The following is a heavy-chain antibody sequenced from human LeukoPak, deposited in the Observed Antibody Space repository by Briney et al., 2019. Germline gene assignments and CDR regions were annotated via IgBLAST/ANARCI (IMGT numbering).Heavy chain of an antibody. CDR1: GFTFSDYG. V-gene: IGHV3-33*06. CDR3: AKDRGSYSTTADS. Sequence: GGSLRLSCAASGFTFSDYGIHWVRQAPGKGLEWVAVIWYDGTNKYYGDSVKGRFTISRDNSKNTLYLQMNSLRAEDTAVYYCAKDRGSYSTTADSWGQGTLVAVSS. CDR2: IWYDGTNK. J-gene: IGHJ5*01. D-gene: IGHD1-26*01.